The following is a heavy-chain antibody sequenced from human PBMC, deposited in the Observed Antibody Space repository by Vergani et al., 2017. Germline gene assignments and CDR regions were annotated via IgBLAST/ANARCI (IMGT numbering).Heavy chain of an antibody. D-gene: IGHD2-2*01. Sequence: QVQLQQWGPGLLKPSETLSLTCAVYGGSFSGYYWSWIRQPPGKGLEWIGEINHSGSTNYNPSLKSRVTISVDTSKNQFSLKLSSVTAADTAVYYCARGSYCSSTSCYWGGDDAFDIWGQGTMVTVSS. CDR2: INHSGST. J-gene: IGHJ3*02. V-gene: IGHV4-34*01. CDR3: ARGSYCSSTSCYWGGDDAFDI. CDR1: GGSFSGYY.